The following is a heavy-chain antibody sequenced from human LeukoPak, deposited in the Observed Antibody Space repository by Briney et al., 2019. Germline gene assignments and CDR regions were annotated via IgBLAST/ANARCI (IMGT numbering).Heavy chain of an antibody. D-gene: IGHD2-2*01. CDR1: GYTLTELS. CDR3: ATGHKYCSSTSCYPPDAFDI. CDR2: FDPEDGET. V-gene: IGHV1-24*01. J-gene: IGHJ3*02. Sequence: ASVKVSCKVSGYTLTELSMHWVRQAPGKGLEWMGGFDPEDGETIYAQKFQGRVTMTEDTSTDTAYMELSSLRSEDTAVYYCATGHKYCSSTSCYPPDAFDIWGQGTMVTVSS.